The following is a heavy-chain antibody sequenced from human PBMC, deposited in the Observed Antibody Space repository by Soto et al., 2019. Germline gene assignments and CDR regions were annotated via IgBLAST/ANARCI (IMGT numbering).Heavy chain of an antibody. CDR3: ARFYSGYDGIDY. CDR1: GGSISSGGYY. D-gene: IGHD5-12*01. CDR2: IYYSGST. J-gene: IGHJ4*02. Sequence: SSETLSLTCTVSGGSISSGGYYWSWIRQHPGKGLEWIGYIYYSGSTYYNPSLKSRVTISVDTSKNQFSLKLSSVTAADTAVYYCARFYSGYDGIDYWGQGTLVTVSS. V-gene: IGHV4-31*03.